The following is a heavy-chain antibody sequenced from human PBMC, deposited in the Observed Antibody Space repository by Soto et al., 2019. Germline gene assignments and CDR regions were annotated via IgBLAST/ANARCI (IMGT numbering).Heavy chain of an antibody. CDR3: ARDLDGYTSNWLDP. CDR2: ISYDGKSK. CDR1: GFTFATYA. J-gene: IGHJ5*02. Sequence: QVQLVESGGGVVQPGRSLRLSCVASGFTFATYAVHWVRQAPDTGLEWVAAISYDGKSKDYVDSVKGRFFISRDNSRNTVFLQLTSLRPEDTAIYYCARDLDGYTSNWLDPWGQGTLVIVSS. D-gene: IGHD5-12*01. V-gene: IGHV3-30*04.